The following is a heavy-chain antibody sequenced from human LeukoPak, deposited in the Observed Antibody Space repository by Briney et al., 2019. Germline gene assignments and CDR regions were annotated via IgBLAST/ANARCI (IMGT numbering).Heavy chain of an antibody. CDR2: IIPIFGTA. CDR1: GGTFSSYA. V-gene: IGHV1-69*05. CDR3: AREGLVVVHLDY. D-gene: IGHD3-22*01. Sequence: SVKVSRKSSGGTFSSYAISWVRQAPGQRLEWMGRIIPIFGTANYAQKIQGRVTITTDESTSTAYMELSSLRSEDTAVYYCAREGLVVVHLDYWGQGTLVTVSS. J-gene: IGHJ4*02.